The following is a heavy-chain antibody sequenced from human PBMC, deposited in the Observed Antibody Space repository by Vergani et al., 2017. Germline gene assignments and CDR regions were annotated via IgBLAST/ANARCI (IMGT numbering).Heavy chain of an antibody. CDR2: ISGSGGST. J-gene: IGHJ3*02. CDR1: GFTFSSYA. V-gene: IGHV3-23*01. D-gene: IGHD2-8*01. Sequence: EVQLLESGGGLVQPGGSLRLSCAASGFTFSSYAMSWVRHAPGKGLEWVLAISGSGGSTYYADSVKGRFTISRDNSKNTLYLQMNSLRAEDTAVYYCAKGGSVLMVYATDAFDIWGQGTMVTVSS. CDR3: AKGGSVLMVYATDAFDI.